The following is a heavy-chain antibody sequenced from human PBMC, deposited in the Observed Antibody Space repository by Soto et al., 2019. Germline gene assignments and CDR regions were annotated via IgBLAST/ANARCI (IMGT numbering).Heavy chain of an antibody. J-gene: IGHJ4*02. D-gene: IGHD3-10*01. Sequence: EVQLLESGGGLVQPGGSLRLSCAASGFTFHTYAMSWVRQTPGKGLEWISGILGSGGTYYADSVKGRFTISRDNSKNTLYLQMNSLRAEDTAMYYCAKDRQPDGFRPFDHWGQGTLITVSS. V-gene: IGHV3-23*01. CDR2: ILGSGGT. CDR1: GFTFHTYA. CDR3: AKDRQPDGFRPFDH.